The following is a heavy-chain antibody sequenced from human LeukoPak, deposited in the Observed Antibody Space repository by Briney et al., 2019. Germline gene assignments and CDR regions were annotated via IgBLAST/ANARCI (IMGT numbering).Heavy chain of an antibody. CDR3: ASPDGDY. D-gene: IGHD5-24*01. V-gene: IGHV4-39*07. Sequence: SETLSLTCTVSGDSISSIGFFWVWIRQPPGKGLEWIGSLYYSGNTYYNPALKSRVTISVDTSKNQFSRKLSSVTAADTAVYYWASPDGDYWGQGTLVTVSS. CDR1: GDSISSIGFF. J-gene: IGHJ4*02. CDR2: LYYSGNT.